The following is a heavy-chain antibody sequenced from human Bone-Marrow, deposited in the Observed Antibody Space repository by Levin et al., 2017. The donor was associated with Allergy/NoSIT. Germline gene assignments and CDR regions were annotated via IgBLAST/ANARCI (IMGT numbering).Heavy chain of an antibody. CDR1: GYTFSTYG. D-gene: IGHD2-21*01. Sequence: KPGESLKISCKASGYTFSTYGINWVRQAPGQGLEWMGWISAHNGHTNYARKFQGRVTMTTDTSTSTAYLELRSLRSDDTAVYYCARAGTDCADDCPEYFQQWGQGTLVTVSS. CDR3: ARAGTDCADDCPEYFQQ. J-gene: IGHJ1*01. V-gene: IGHV1-18*01. CDR2: ISAHNGHT.